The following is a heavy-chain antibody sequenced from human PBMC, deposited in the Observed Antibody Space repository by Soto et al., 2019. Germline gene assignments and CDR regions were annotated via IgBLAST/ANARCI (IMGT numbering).Heavy chain of an antibody. J-gene: IGHJ4*02. Sequence: SEILSLICSVFGASVSSGDYYWNWIRQAPGTGLEWLGYMHDSGTTSYNATLKSRVTISRDTSKNQFSLKLTSVSAAHTAVYCCDRGGLYDFWSGLFDWGQGIRVTVSS. CDR2: MHDSGTT. D-gene: IGHD3-3*01. CDR1: GASVSSGDYY. CDR3: DRGGLYDFWSGLFD. V-gene: IGHV4-30-4*01.